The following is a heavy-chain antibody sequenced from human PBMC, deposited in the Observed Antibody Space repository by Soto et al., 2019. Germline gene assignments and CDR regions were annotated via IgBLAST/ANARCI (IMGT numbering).Heavy chain of an antibody. D-gene: IGHD3-3*01. CDR1: GYSFTSYW. CDR3: ARTNYDFWSGYYGILYYYYGMDV. J-gene: IGHJ6*02. Sequence: GESLKISCKGSGYSFTSYWIGWVRQMPGKGLEWLGIIYPGDSDTRYSPSFQGQVTISADKSISTAYLQWGSLKASDTAMYYCARTNYDFWSGYYGILYYYYGMDVWGQGTTVTVSS. CDR2: IYPGDSDT. V-gene: IGHV5-51*01.